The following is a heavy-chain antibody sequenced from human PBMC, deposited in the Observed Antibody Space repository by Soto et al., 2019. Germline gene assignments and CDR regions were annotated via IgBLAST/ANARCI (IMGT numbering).Heavy chain of an antibody. CDR2: IIPILGIA. CDR1: GGTFSSYT. V-gene: IGHV1-69*08. CDR3: ARDPDSSSLGFDY. Sequence: QVQLVQSGAEVKKPGSSVKVSCKAFGGTFSSYTISWVRQAPGQGLEWMGRIIPILGIANYAQKFQGRVTITADKSTSTAYMELSSLRSEDTAVYYCARDPDSSSLGFDYWGQGTLVTVSS. D-gene: IGHD6-13*01. J-gene: IGHJ4*02.